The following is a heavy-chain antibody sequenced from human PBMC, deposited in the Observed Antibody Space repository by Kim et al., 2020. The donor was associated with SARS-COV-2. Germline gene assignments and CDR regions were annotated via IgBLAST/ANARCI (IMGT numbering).Heavy chain of an antibody. CDR3: ARTGTLGFGAGTYSPPNS. J-gene: IGHJ4*02. CDR2: IYIGGNT. CDR1: GFFVSGNY. V-gene: IGHV3-66*01. D-gene: IGHD3-10*01. Sequence: GGSRRLSCAASGFFVSGNYMSWVRQSARKGLEWVAVIYIGGNTFYADSVKGRFTISRDNSKNTLYLQMSSLRAEDTAVYYCARTGTLGFGAGTYSPPNSWGQGTLVTVSS.